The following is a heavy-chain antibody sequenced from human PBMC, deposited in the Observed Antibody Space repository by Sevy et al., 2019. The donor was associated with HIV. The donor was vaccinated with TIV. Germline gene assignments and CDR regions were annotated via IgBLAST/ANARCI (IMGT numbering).Heavy chain of an antibody. V-gene: IGHV3-7*01. CDR3: ARDKGQGWFDP. CDR2: IKQDGSEK. J-gene: IGHJ5*02. CDR1: GFTFSNYW. Sequence: GGSLRLSCAASGFTFSNYWMSWVRQAPGKGLEWVANIKQDGSEKYYVDSVKGRFTISRGTAKNSLSLQMNSLRAGDTAMYYCARDKGQGWFDPWGQGTLVTVSS.